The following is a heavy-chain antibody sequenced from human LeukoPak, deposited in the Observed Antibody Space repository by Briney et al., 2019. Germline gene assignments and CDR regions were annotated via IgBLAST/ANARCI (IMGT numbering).Heavy chain of an antibody. CDR2: LNPNTGDT. V-gene: IGHV1-2*02. CDR1: GYTFAHYH. Sequence: ASVTVSCKASGYTFAHYHTHWVRQAPGQGLEWMGSLNPNTGDTLLAQKFQGRVTMTSDTSITVGYMELSSLTFDDTGVYYCARDPDSGPDLWGQGTLVTVAS. CDR3: ARDPDSGPDL. D-gene: IGHD2-15*01. J-gene: IGHJ5*02.